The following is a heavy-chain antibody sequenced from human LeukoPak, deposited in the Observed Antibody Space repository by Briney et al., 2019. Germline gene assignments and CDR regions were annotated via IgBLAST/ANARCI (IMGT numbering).Heavy chain of an antibody. CDR1: GGSFSSYY. D-gene: IGHD5-12*01. Sequence: SETPSLTCTVSGGSFSSYYWSWIRQPPGKGLEWIGYIYYSGSTNYNPSLKSRVTISVDTSKNQFSLKLSSVTAADTAVYYCARELVAPGHAFDIWGQGTMVTVSS. V-gene: IGHV4-59*01. CDR2: IYYSGST. J-gene: IGHJ3*02. CDR3: ARELVAPGHAFDI.